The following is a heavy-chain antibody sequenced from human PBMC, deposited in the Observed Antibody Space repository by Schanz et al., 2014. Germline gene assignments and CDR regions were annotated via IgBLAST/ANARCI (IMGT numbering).Heavy chain of an antibody. D-gene: IGHD1-26*01. CDR3: ARVPEPGWFDP. CDR2: IYYRGNT. V-gene: IGHV4-31*02. Sequence: VQLLESGGGLVQPGGSLRLSCAASGFTFTNYAMSWVRQHPGKGLEWIGFIYYRGNTYYNPSLKSRVSISLDPSKTQFFLNLNSLTAADTAVYYCARVPEPGWFDPWGQGTLXTVSS. CDR1: GFTFTNYA. J-gene: IGHJ5*02.